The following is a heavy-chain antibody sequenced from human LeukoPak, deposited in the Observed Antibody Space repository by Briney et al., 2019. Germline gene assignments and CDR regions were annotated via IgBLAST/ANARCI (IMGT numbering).Heavy chain of an antibody. CDR2: IYHGSA. CDR3: AREGGRQWLVSGALDS. CDR1: EFTFSSYA. J-gene: IGHJ5*01. Sequence: PGGSLRLSCAASEFTFSSYAMSWVRQAPGKGLEWIGYIYHGSATYNPSLESRVTLSMDTSKNQYSLKMTSVTAADTAVYYCAREGGRQWLVSGALDSWGQGTLVTVSS. D-gene: IGHD6-19*01. V-gene: IGHV4-59*01.